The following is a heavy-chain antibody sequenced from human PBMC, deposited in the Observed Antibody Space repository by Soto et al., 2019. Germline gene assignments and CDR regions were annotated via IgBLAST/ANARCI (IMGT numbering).Heavy chain of an antibody. CDR2: INPSGGST. CDR1: GYTFTSYY. V-gene: IGHV1-46*03. D-gene: IGHD6-13*01. J-gene: IGHJ5*02. Sequence: GASVKVSCKASGYTFTSYYMHWVRQAPGQGLEWMGIINPSGGSTSYAQKFQGRVTMTRDTSTSTVYMELSSLRSEDTAVYYCARVLNDTHDLLAHSSSWYLSGSTFDPXX. CDR3: ARVLNDTHDLLAHSSSWYLSGSTFDP.